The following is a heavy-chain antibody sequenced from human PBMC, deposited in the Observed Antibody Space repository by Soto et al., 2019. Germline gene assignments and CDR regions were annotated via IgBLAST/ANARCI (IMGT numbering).Heavy chain of an antibody. CDR1: GFTFSSYA. Sequence: PGGSLRLSCSASGFTFSSYAMHWVRQAPGKGLEYVSAISSNGGSTYYADSVRGRFTISRDNSKNTLYLQMSSLRAEDTAVYYCVKGGYDFWSGYLAYWGQGTLVTVS. V-gene: IGHV3-64D*06. J-gene: IGHJ4*02. CDR3: VKGGYDFWSGYLAY. D-gene: IGHD3-3*01. CDR2: ISSNGGST.